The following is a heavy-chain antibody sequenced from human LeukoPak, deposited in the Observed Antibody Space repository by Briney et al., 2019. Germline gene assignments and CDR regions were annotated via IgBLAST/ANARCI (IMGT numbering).Heavy chain of an antibody. J-gene: IGHJ3*02. CDR2: IYYSGST. D-gene: IGHD3-3*01. CDR3: ARHASTYYDFWSGYPDAFDI. CDR1: GGSISSSSYY. V-gene: IGHV4-39*01. Sequence: SETLSLTCTVSGGSISSSSYYWGWIRQPPGKGLEWIGSIYYSGSTYYNPSLKSRVTISVDTSKNQFSLKLSSVTAADTAVYYCARHASTYYDFWSGYPDAFDIWGQGTMVTVSS.